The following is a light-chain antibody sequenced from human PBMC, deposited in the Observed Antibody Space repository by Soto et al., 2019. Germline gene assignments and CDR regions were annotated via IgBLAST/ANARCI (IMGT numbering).Light chain of an antibody. Sequence: EIVLTQSPGTLSLSPGAIATLSCRASQSVSTSSLAWYQQKGGQAPRLLIHGASSRATGIPDRFSGSGSGTDFTLTISRLEPEDFAVYYCQQYGSSPRTFGQGTKVDI. J-gene: IGKJ1*01. CDR3: QQYGSSPRT. CDR1: QSVSTSS. V-gene: IGKV3-20*01. CDR2: GAS.